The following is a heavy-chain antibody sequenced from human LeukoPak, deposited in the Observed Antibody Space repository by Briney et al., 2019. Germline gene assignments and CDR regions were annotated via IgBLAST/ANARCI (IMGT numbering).Heavy chain of an antibody. D-gene: IGHD1-26*01. J-gene: IGHJ4*02. CDR3: ARDVGSYSGSYYYFDY. CDR2: INHSGST. CDR1: GGSFSGYY. Sequence: SETLSLTCAVYGGSFSGYYWSWIRQPPGKGLEWIGEINHSGSTNYNPSLKSRVTISVDTSKNQFSLKLSSVTAADTAVYYCARDVGSYSGSYYYFDYWGQGTLVTVSS. V-gene: IGHV4-34*01.